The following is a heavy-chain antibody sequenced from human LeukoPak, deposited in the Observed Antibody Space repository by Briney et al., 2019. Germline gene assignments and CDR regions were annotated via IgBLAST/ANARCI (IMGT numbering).Heavy chain of an antibody. CDR1: GFTFSSYA. CDR2: ISYDGSNK. Sequence: GRSLRLSCAASGFTFSSYAMHWVRQAPGKGLGWVAVISYDGSNKYYADSVKGRFTISRDNSKNTLYLQMNSLRAEDTAVYYCARDRDSSGCFDYWGQGTLVTVSS. CDR3: ARDRDSSGCFDY. D-gene: IGHD3-22*01. V-gene: IGHV3-30*04. J-gene: IGHJ4*02.